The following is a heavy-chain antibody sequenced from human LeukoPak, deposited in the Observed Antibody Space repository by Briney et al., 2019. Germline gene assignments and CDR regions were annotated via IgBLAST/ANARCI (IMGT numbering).Heavy chain of an antibody. CDR2: ISAYNGNT. CDR1: GYTFTSYG. Sequence: ASVKVSCKASGYTFTSYGISWVRQAPGQGLEWMGWISAYNGNTNYAQKLQGRVTMTTDTSTSTAYMELRSLRSDDTAVCYCAREALRYFDWLLEYYFDYWGQGTLVTVSS. J-gene: IGHJ4*02. CDR3: AREALRYFDWLLEYYFDY. V-gene: IGHV1-18*01. D-gene: IGHD3-9*01.